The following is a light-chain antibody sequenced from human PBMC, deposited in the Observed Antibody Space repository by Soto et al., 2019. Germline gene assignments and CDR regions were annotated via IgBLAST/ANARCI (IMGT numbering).Light chain of an antibody. CDR3: QSADSSGTYPDVV. J-gene: IGLJ2*01. CDR1: ALPKQY. CDR2: KDS. Sequence: SYELTQPPSVSVSPGQTARITCSGDALPKQYAYWYQQKPGQAPVLVIYKDSERPSGIPEQFSGSSSGTTVTLTISGVQAEDEADYYCQSADSSGTYPDVVFGGGTKLTVL. V-gene: IGLV3-25*03.